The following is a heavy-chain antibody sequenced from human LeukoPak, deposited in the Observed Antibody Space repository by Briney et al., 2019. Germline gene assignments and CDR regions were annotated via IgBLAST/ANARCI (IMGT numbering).Heavy chain of an antibody. CDR1: GGSISSHY. V-gene: IGHV4-59*11. J-gene: IGHJ4*02. CDR2: IYSSGST. CDR3: ARVRGDYGDFLHFDY. D-gene: IGHD4-17*01. Sequence: SETLSLTCTVSGGSISSHYWSWIRQPPGKGLEWIGYIYSSGSTNYNPSLKSRVTISVDTSKNQFSLKLSSVTAADTAVYYCARVRGDYGDFLHFDYWGRGTLVTVSS.